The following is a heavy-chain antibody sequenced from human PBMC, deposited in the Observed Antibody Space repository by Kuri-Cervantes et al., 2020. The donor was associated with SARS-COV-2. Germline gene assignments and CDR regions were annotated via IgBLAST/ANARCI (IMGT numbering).Heavy chain of an antibody. Sequence: LSLTCAASEFTFSSYAMQWVRQAPGKGLERVAVISYDGSNKYYADSVKGRFTISRDNSKNTLYLQMNSLRAEHTAVYYCATTYPGEWLPLDYWGQGTLVTVSS. J-gene: IGHJ4*02. CDR1: EFTFSSYA. CDR3: ATTYPGEWLPLDY. V-gene: IGHV3-30-3*01. CDR2: ISYDGSNK. D-gene: IGHD3-10*01.